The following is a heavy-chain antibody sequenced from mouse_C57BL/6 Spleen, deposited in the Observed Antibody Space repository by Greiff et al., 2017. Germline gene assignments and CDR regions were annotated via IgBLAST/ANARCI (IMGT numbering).Heavy chain of an antibody. V-gene: IGHV1-52*01. CDR1: GYTFTSYW. Sequence: VQLQQPGAELVRPGSSVKLSCKASGYTFTSYWMHWVKQRPIQGLEWIGNIDPSDSETHSNQTFKAKATLTVDKYSRTAYMQLSSRTSVDSADYDCAREKNDYGSRGYAMDDRGQGTSVTVSS. J-gene: IGHJ4*01. D-gene: IGHD1-1*01. CDR3: AREKNDYGSRGYAMDD. CDR2: IDPSDSET.